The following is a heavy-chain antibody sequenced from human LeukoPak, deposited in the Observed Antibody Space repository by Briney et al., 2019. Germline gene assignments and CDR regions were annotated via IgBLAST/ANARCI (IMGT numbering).Heavy chain of an antibody. D-gene: IGHD3-9*01. CDR1: GYSISSGYY. V-gene: IGHV4-38-2*02. Sequence: SETLFLTCTVSGYSISSGYYWGWIRQPPGKGLEWIGSIYHSGSTYYNPSLKSRVTISVDTSKNQFSLKLSSVTAADTAVYYCASNFDWSPPYYGMDVWGQGTTVTVSS. CDR2: IYHSGST. J-gene: IGHJ6*02. CDR3: ASNFDWSPPYYGMDV.